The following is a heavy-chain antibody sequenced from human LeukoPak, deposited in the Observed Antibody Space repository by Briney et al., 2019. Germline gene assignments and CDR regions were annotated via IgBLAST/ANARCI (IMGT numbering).Heavy chain of an antibody. J-gene: IGHJ6*04. V-gene: IGHV1-69*01. CDR1: GGTFSSYA. D-gene: IGHD3-9*01. CDR3: ARAGPYYDILTGYYTYYYYYGMDV. CDR2: IIPIFGTA. Sequence: SVKVSCKASGGTFSSYAISWVRQAPGQGLEWMGGIIPIFGTANYAQKFQGRVTITADESTSTAYMELSSLRSEGTAVYYCARAGPYYDILTGYYTYYYYYGMDVWGKGTTVTVSS.